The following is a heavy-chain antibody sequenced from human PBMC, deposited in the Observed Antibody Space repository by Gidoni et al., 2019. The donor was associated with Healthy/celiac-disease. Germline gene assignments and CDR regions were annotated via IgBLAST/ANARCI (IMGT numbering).Heavy chain of an antibody. CDR3: ARDIVVVVAATPHNWFDP. V-gene: IGHV3-30*04. J-gene: IGHJ5*02. CDR1: GFTFSSYA. CDR2: ISYDGSNK. D-gene: IGHD2-15*01. Sequence: QVQLVESGGGVVQPGRSLRLSCAASGFTFSSYAMHWVRQAPGKGLEWGAVISYDGSNKYYADSVKGRFTISRDNSKNTLYLQMNSLRAEDTAVYYCARDIVVVVAATPHNWFDPWGQGTLVTVSS.